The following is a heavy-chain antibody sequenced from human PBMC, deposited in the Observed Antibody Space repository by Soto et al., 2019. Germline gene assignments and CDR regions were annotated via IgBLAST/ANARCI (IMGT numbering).Heavy chain of an antibody. CDR3: ARRSSSWYFDC. J-gene: IGHJ4*02. CDR2: ISGSGGST. CDR1: GFTFSSYA. Sequence: EVQLLESGGGLVQPGGSLRLSCAASGFTFSSYAMNWVRQAPGKGLEWVSVISGSGGSTYYTDSVKGRFPMSRDNSKNTLCLKMNSLRAEDTAVYYCARRSSSWYFDCWGQGTLVTVSS. D-gene: IGHD6-13*01. V-gene: IGHV3-23*01.